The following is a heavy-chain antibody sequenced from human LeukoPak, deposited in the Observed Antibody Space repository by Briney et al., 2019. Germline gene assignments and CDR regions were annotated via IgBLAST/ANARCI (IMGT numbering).Heavy chain of an antibody. V-gene: IGHV4-59*01. CDR2: IYYSGST. Sequence: IYYSGSTNYTPSLKSRVTISVDTSKNQFSLKLSSVTAADTAVYYCATSPGDYRGPSWFDPWGQGTLVTVSS. J-gene: IGHJ5*02. D-gene: IGHD4-17*01. CDR3: ATSPGDYRGPSWFDP.